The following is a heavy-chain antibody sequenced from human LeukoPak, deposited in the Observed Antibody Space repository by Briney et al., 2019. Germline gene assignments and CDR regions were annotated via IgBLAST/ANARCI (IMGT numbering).Heavy chain of an antibody. CDR3: ARIGRVGGYYFDY. J-gene: IGHJ4*02. CDR1: DDSITNYY. D-gene: IGHD3-16*01. Sequence: SETLSLTCTVSDDSITNYYWSWIRQPPGKGLEWIGYIYYTGDSNYNPSLKSRVTISVDTSKNQFSLRLSSVTAADTAVYYCARIGRVGGYYFDYWGQGTLVTVSP. CDR2: IYYTGDS. V-gene: IGHV4-59*01.